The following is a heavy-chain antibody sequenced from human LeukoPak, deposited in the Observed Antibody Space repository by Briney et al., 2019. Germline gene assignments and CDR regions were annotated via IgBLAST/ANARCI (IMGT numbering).Heavy chain of an antibody. D-gene: IGHD3-10*01. J-gene: IGHJ4*02. Sequence: GGSLRLSCAASGFNFGSYSMTWVCQAPGKGLEWVSVMSADSATTFYADSVKGRFTISRDNAKNTVFLQMSSLRAEDTALYYCARKSASGNYPLDYWGQGTLVTVSS. CDR3: ARKSASGNYPLDY. CDR2: MSADSATT. CDR1: GFNFGSYS. V-gene: IGHV3-23*01.